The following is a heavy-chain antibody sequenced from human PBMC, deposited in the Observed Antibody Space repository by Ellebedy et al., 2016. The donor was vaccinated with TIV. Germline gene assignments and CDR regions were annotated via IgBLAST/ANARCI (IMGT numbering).Heavy chain of an antibody. Sequence: MPSETLSLTCTVSGGSISPYSCSWIPQPAGQGLEWIGRIFTSGHTNYNPSLKSRVTMSIDTSKRQFSLKVTSVTAADTAVYYCARDGFGGYSFAMDVWGQGTTVTVSS. CDR2: IFTSGHT. V-gene: IGHV4-4*07. D-gene: IGHD5-12*01. J-gene: IGHJ6*02. CDR3: ARDGFGGYSFAMDV. CDR1: GGSISPYS.